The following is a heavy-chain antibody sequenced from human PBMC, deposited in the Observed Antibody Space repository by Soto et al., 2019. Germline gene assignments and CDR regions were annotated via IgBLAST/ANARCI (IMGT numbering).Heavy chain of an antibody. V-gene: IGHV4-38-2*01. Sequence: SETLSLTCVVSNFSISSGYYWGWIRQSPGKGLEWIASIYRSGTTSYNPSLKSRVTISVDPCKNQFSLMLTAVTAADTAVYYCARTHSGSYYSVFNYWGRGSLVTVSS. D-gene: IGHD1-26*01. CDR2: IYRSGTT. CDR3: ARTHSGSYYSVFNY. J-gene: IGHJ4*02. CDR1: NFSISSGYY.